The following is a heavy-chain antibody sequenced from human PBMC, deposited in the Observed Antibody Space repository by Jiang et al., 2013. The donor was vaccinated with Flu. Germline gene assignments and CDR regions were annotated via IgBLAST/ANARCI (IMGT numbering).Heavy chain of an antibody. D-gene: IGHD6-19*01. J-gene: IGHJ2*01. Sequence: PGRSLRLSCAASGFTFDDYAMHWVRQAPGKGLEWVSGISWNSGSIGYADSVKGRFTISRDNAKNSLYLQMNSLRAEDTALYYCAKDIEQQWLLLGYFDLWGRGTLVTVSS. CDR3: AKDIEQQWLLLGYFDL. CDR2: ISWNSGSI. V-gene: IGHV3-9*01. CDR1: GFTFDDYA.